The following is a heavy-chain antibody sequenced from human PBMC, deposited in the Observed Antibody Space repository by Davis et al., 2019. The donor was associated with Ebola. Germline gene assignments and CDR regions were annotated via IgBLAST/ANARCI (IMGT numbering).Heavy chain of an antibody. CDR2: IYYSGST. D-gene: IGHD2-15*01. CDR1: GGSISSGRYY. J-gene: IGHJ2*01. V-gene: IGHV4-31*03. CDR3: ARVGFCSGGSCYFWYFDL. Sequence: MPSETLSLTCTVSGGSISSGRYYWSWIRQHPGKGLEWIGYIYYSGSTYYNPSLKTRVTISVDTSKKQFSLKLSSVTAADTAVYYCARVGFCSGGSCYFWYFDLWGRGTLVTVSS.